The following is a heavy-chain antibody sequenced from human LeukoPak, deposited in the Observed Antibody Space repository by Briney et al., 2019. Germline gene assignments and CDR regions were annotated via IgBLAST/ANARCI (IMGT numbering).Heavy chain of an antibody. J-gene: IGHJ3*02. CDR1: GFTFDDYA. CDR2: ISWNSGSI. V-gene: IGHV3-9*01. D-gene: IGHD3-10*01. CDR3: AKDGVSKYYYGSGSYYNYHAFDI. Sequence: GGSLRLSCAASGFTFDDYAMHWVRQAPGKGLEWVSGISWNSGSIGYADSVKGRFTISRDNAKNSLYLQMNSLRAEDTALYYCAKDGVSKYYYGSGSYYNYHAFDIWGQGTMVTVSS.